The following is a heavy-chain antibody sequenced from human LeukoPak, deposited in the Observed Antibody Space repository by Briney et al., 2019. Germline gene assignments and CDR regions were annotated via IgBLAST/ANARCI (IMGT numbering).Heavy chain of an antibody. CDR2: IYYSGST. CDR3: ARGPGWYYFDY. Sequence: SETLSLTCTVSGGSISSYYWSWIRQPPGKGLEWIGYIYYSGSTNYNPSLKSRVTISVDTSKNQFSLKLSSVTAADTAAYYCARGPGWYYFDYWGQGTLVTVSS. J-gene: IGHJ4*02. V-gene: IGHV4-59*01. CDR1: GGSISSYY. D-gene: IGHD6-19*01.